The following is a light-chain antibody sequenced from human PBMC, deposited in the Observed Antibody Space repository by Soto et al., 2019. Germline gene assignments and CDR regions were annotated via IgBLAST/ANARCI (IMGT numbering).Light chain of an antibody. Sequence: QSALTQSRSVSGSPGQSVTISCTGTSSDVGGYDYVSWFQHHPGKVPKLMIYDVTKRPSGVPDRFSASKSGNTASLTISGLQAEDEADYYCCSYGVYFWVLGGGTQLTVL. CDR3: CSYGVYFWV. V-gene: IGLV2-11*01. CDR1: SSDVGGYDY. CDR2: DVT. J-gene: IGLJ3*02.